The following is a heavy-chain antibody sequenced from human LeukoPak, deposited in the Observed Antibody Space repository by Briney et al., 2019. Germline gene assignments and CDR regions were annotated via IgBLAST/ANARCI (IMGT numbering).Heavy chain of an antibody. CDR2: IIPIFGTA. J-gene: IGHJ6*03. Sequence: ASVKVSCKASGYTFTSYGISWVRQAPGQGLEWMGGIIPIFGTANYAQKFQGRVTITADKSTSTAYMELSSLRSEDTAVYYCAREVPPLSYCSGGSCYSYYYYYYMDVWGKGTTVTVSS. CDR1: GYTFTSYG. V-gene: IGHV1-69*06. D-gene: IGHD2-15*01. CDR3: AREVPPLSYCSGGSCYSYYYYYYMDV.